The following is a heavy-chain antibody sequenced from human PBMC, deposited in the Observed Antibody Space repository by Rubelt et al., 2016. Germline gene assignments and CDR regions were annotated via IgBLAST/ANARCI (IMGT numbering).Heavy chain of an antibody. CDR3: ARDRRLYYFDY. CDR1: GYTFTSYY. V-gene: IGHV1-46*01. CDR2: INPSGGST. J-gene: IGHJ4*02. Sequence: QVQLVQSGAEVKKPGASVKVSCKASGYTFTSYYMHWVRQAPGQGLEWMGIINPSGGSTRYAQKFQGRVTMTRDTSTSTVYMELSSLRSEDTAVYYCARDRRLYYFDYWGQGTLVTVSS.